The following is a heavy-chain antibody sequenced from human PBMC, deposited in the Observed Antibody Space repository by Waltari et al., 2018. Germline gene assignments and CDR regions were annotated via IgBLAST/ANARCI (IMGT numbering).Heavy chain of an antibody. D-gene: IGHD3-10*01. CDR3: ARSYDSGVHYFDY. Sequence: QVQLVQSGAEVKKPGSSVKVSCKASGGTFSSYAISWVRQAPGQGLEWMGGILPILGTANYVQKFQGRFTITADESTSTAYMELSSLRSEDTAVYYCARSYDSGVHYFDYWGQGTLVTVSS. J-gene: IGHJ4*02. CDR2: ILPILGTA. CDR1: GGTFSSYA. V-gene: IGHV1-69*01.